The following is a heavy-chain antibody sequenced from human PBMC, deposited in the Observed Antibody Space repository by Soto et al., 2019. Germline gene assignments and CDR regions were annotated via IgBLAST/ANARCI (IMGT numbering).Heavy chain of an antibody. CDR2: IYYSGST. Sequence: SETLSLTCTVSGGSISSGGYYWSWIRQHPGKGLEWIGYIYYSGSTYYNPSLKSRVTISVDTSKNQFSLKLSSVTAADTAVYYCAGDSSGYEYFQHWGQGTLVTVSS. CDR3: AGDSSGYEYFQH. J-gene: IGHJ1*01. D-gene: IGHD3-22*01. V-gene: IGHV4-31*03. CDR1: GGSISSGGYY.